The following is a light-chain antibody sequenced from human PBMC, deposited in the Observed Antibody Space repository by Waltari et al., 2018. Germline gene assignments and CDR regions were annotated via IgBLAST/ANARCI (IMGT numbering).Light chain of an antibody. Sequence: DIVMAQSPDSLAVSLGERATISCKSSQTILSPTNRNSLAWYQQKPGQPPTLIIYWASTRQSGVPDRFSGRGSGTDFNLTIDGLQAEDVAIYYCHQYYTSPNTFGGGTQVEIK. V-gene: IGKV4-1*01. J-gene: IGKJ4*01. CDR3: HQYYTSPNT. CDR1: QTILSPTNRNS. CDR2: WAS.